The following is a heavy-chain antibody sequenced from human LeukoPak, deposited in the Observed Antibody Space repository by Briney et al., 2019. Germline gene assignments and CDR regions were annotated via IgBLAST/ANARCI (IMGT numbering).Heavy chain of an antibody. CDR2: ISSNGGST. V-gene: IGHV3-64*01. Sequence: GGSLRLSCAASGFTFSSYAMHWVRQAPGKGLEYVSAISSNGGSTYYANSVKGRFTISRDNSKNTLYLQMGSLRAEDMAVYYCARGESHVNLWGQGTLVTVSS. J-gene: IGHJ4*02. D-gene: IGHD1-14*01. CDR3: ARGESHVNL. CDR1: GFTFSSYA.